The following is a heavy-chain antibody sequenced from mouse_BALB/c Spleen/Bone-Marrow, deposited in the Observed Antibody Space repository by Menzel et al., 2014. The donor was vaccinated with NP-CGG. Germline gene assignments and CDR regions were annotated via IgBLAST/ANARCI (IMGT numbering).Heavy chain of an antibody. CDR3: AREDGNHVGFAY. CDR2: ILPGSGST. D-gene: IGHD2-1*01. V-gene: IGHV1-9*01. CDR1: GYTFSNYW. Sequence: QVQLQQSGAELMKPGASVKISCKATGYTFSNYWIEWVKQRPGHGLEWIGEILPGSGSTNYNEKFKGKATFTADTSSNTAYMQLSSLTSEDSAVYYCAREDGNHVGFAYWGQGTLDTVSA. J-gene: IGHJ3*01.